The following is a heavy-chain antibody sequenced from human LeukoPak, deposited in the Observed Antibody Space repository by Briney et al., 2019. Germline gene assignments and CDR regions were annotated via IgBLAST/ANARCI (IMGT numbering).Heavy chain of an antibody. V-gene: IGHV1-18*01. CDR2: IRPHTGET. Sequence: GASVTVSCKPSGYNFPSYGINWVRQAPGQGLEWMGWIRPHTGETNSAQRFQDRVTMTTDTSTTTAYMELRSLRFDDTAVYYCARDRGGKGSAIFYWGQGSLVTVSS. CDR1: GYNFPSYG. D-gene: IGHD2-2*01. CDR3: ARDRGGKGSAIFY. J-gene: IGHJ4*02.